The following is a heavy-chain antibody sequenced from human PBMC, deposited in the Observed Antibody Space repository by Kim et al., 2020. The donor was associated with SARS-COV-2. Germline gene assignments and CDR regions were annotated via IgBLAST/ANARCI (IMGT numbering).Heavy chain of an antibody. CDR3: ARGRSHYCRSTSCYTWFDP. CDR2: IYYSGST. J-gene: IGHJ5*02. V-gene: IGHV4-39*01. CDR1: GGSVSSSSYF. D-gene: IGHD2-2*01. Sequence: SETLSLTCSVSGGSVSSSSYFWGWIRQPPGKGLEWVGSIYYSGSTYYNPSLKSRVTISVDTSENQFSLKLSSATAADTAVYYCARGRSHYCRSTSCYTWFDPWGQGSLVTVSS.